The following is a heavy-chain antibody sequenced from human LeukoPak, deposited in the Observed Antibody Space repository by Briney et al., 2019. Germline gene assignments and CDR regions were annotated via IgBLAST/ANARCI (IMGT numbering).Heavy chain of an antibody. CDR1: GFTFSDYY. J-gene: IGHJ6*03. D-gene: IGHD4-17*01. CDR3: ARDRRDYGDSAPYYYYYYMDV. CDR2: ISSSGSTI. Sequence: MSGGPLRLSCAASGFTFSDYYMSWIRQAPGKALEWVSYISSSGSTIYYADPVEGRFTISRDNAKNALYVQMNSLRVEDTAVYYCARDRRDYGDSAPYYYYYYMDVWGKGTTVTVSS. V-gene: IGHV3-11*04.